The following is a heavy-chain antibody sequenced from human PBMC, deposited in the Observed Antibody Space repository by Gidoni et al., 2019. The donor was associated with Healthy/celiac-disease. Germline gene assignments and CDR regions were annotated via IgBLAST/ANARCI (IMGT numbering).Heavy chain of an antibody. CDR1: GFTLSSYW. CDR2: INSDGSST. V-gene: IGHV3-74*01. J-gene: IGHJ5*02. Sequence: EVQLVESGGGLVQPGGSRRLSCAASGFTLSSYWMHWVRQAPGKGLVWVSRINSDGSSTSYADSVKGRFTISRDNAKNTLYLQMNSLRAEDTAVYYCARERCSSTSCFMEGWFDPWGQGTLVTVSS. CDR3: ARERCSSTSCFMEGWFDP. D-gene: IGHD2-2*01.